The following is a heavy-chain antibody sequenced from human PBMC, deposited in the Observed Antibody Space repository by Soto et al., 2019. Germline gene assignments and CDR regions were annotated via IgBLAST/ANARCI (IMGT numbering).Heavy chain of an antibody. CDR2: IYYSGSS. V-gene: IGHV4-30-4*01. D-gene: IGHD4-17*01. Sequence: QVQLQESGPGLVKPSQTLSLTCTVFGGSVSSVDFYWSWIRQPPGKGLEWIGYIYYSGSSYYHPSLKSRVIISVDASKNQVSRNMRSVPAADTAVYFCARGIFDYGGHVDYWGRGTLVDVSS. CDR1: GGSVSSVDFY. J-gene: IGHJ4*02. CDR3: ARGIFDYGGHVDY.